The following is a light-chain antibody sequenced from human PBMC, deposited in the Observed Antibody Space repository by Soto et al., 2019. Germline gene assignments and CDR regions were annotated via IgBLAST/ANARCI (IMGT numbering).Light chain of an antibody. J-gene: IGLJ2*01. CDR2: DVS. V-gene: IGLV2-14*01. CDR1: SSDVGGYNY. CDR3: SSYTSSSTYVV. Sequence: QSALTQPASVSGSPGQSITISCTGTSSDVGGYNYVSWYQQHPGKAPKLMIYDVSNRPSGVSNRFSGSKSGNTASLTISGLQADDEADYYCSSYTSSSTYVVFGGGTKLTV.